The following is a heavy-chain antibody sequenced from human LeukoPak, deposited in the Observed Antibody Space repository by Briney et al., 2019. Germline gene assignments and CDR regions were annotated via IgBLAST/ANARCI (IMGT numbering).Heavy chain of an antibody. CDR1: GFIFSSYS. Sequence: SGGSLRLSCSVSGFIFSSYSMNWVRQAPGKGLEWVSFIYSDNTHYSDSVKGRFTISRDNSKNTLYLQMNSLRAEDTAVYYCARRAGAYSHPYDYWGQGTLVTVSS. CDR2: IYSDNT. D-gene: IGHD4/OR15-4a*01. CDR3: ARRAGAYSHPYDY. V-gene: IGHV3-53*01. J-gene: IGHJ4*02.